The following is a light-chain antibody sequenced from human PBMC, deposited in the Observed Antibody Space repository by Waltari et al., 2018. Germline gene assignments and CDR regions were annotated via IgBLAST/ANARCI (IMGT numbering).Light chain of an antibody. J-gene: IGLJ2*01. Sequence: QTVLTQPPSASGTPGQSVTISCSGSSSNIGSNYVYWYQQLPGTAPKLLMYYGNQRPSGVPDLFSGSKSGTSASLAITGLRAEDEADYYCAVWDNSLRSVLFGGGTRLTVL. V-gene: IGLV1-47*02. CDR2: YGN. CDR1: SSNIGSNY. CDR3: AVWDNSLRSVL.